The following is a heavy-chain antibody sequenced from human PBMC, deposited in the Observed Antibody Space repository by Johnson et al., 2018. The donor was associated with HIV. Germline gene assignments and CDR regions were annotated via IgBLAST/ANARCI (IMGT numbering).Heavy chain of an antibody. CDR3: TGRDLLRAFDI. J-gene: IGHJ3*02. D-gene: IGHD2-15*01. V-gene: IGHV3-20*03. Sequence: EWVSGINWNGGSTGYADSVKGRFTISRDNGNNSLYLQMNSLRAEDAAVYYCTGRDLLRAFDIWGQGTMVTVSS. CDR2: INWNGGST.